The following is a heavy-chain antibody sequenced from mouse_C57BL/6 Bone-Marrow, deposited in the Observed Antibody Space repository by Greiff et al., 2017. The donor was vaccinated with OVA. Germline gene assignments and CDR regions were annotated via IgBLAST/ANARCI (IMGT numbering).Heavy chain of an antibody. CDR2: INPGSGGT. V-gene: IGHV1-54*01. J-gene: IGHJ1*03. Sequence: VQLQQSGAELVRPGTSVKVSCKASGYAFTNYLLEWVKQRLGQGLEWIGVINPGSGGTNYNEKFKGKATLTADKSSSTAYMQLSSLTSEDSAVYFCARPYYYGRGYFDVWGTGTTVTVSS. CDR3: ARPYYYGRGYFDV. D-gene: IGHD1-1*01. CDR1: GYAFTNYL.